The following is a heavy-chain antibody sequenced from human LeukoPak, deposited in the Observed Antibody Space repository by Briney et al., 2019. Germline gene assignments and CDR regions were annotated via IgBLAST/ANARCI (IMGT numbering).Heavy chain of an antibody. Sequence: PSETLSLTCTVSGGSISSYYWSWIRQPAGKGLEWIGRIYTSGSTNYNPSLKSRVTMSVDTSKNQFSLKLSSVTAADTAVYYCARDSLQYYYDSSGYYYVGYFDYWGQGTLVTVSS. CDR1: GGSISSYY. V-gene: IGHV4-4*07. J-gene: IGHJ4*02. CDR3: ARDSLQYYYDSSGYYYVGYFDY. CDR2: IYTSGST. D-gene: IGHD3-22*01.